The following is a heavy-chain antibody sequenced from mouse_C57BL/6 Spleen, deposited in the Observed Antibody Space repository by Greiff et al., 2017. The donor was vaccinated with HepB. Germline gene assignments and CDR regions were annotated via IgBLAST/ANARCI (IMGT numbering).Heavy chain of an antibody. CDR3: ARGGIYYVAWFAY. CDR2: IYPGSGNT. Sequence: QVQLKESGAELVRPGASVKLSCKASGYTFTDYYINWVKQRPGQGLEWIARIYPGSGNTYYNEKFKGKATLTAEKSSSTAYMQLSSLTSEDSAVYFCARGGIYYVAWFAYWGQGTLVTVSA. V-gene: IGHV1-76*01. J-gene: IGHJ3*01. D-gene: IGHD1-1*01. CDR1: GYTFTDYY.